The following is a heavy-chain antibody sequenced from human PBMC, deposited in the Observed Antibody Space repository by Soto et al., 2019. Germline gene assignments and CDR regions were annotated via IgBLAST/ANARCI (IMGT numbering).Heavy chain of an antibody. CDR1: GYTFTSYA. CDR2: INAGNGNT. D-gene: IGHD6-19*01. CDR3: ARGGGWYVWFDP. V-gene: IGHV1-3*01. J-gene: IGHJ5*02. Sequence: GASVKVSCKASGYTFTSYAMHWVRQAPGQRLEWMGWINAGNGNTKYSQKFQGRVTITRDTSASTAYMGLSSLRSEDTAVYYCARGGGWYVWFDPWGQGTLVTVSS.